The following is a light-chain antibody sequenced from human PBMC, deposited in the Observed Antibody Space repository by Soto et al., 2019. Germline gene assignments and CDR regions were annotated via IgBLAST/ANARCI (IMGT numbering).Light chain of an antibody. CDR2: EDN. CDR1: SGSIASKY. Sequence: FMLTQPRSVSESPGKTVTISCTRSSGSIASKYVQWYQQRPGGHPTTVIFEDNTRPSGVPDRFSGSIDSSSNSASLTISHLTTEDEADYYCQSYDTSNVVFGGGTKLTVL. V-gene: IGLV6-57*01. CDR3: QSYDTSNVV. J-gene: IGLJ2*01.